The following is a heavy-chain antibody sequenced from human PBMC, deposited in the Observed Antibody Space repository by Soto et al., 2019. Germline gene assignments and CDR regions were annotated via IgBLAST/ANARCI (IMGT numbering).Heavy chain of an antibody. D-gene: IGHD6-25*01. CDR2: IKQDGSEK. CDR1: GFTFTSYW. J-gene: IGHJ6*02. CDR3: ARVKTAAYYYSYYAMDV. V-gene: IGHV3-7*03. Sequence: GGSLRFSCAAFGFTFTSYWMSWVRQAPGKGLGWVANIKQDGSEKYYVDSVKGRFTISRDNAKNSLSLQMNSLRAEDTAVYYCARVKTAAYYYSYYAMDVWGQGTTVTVSS.